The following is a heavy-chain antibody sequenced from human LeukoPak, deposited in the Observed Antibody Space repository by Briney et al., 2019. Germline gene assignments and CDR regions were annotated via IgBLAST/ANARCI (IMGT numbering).Heavy chain of an antibody. V-gene: IGHV3-48*02. CDR3: ARFSTVTTGDAFDI. CDR2: ISSSSSTI. Sequence: GGSLRLSCAASGFTFSSYRMTWVRQAPGKGLEWVSYISSSSSTIYYADSVKGRFTISRDNAKNSLYLQMNSLRDEDTAVYYCARFSTVTTGDAFDIWGQGTMVTVSS. J-gene: IGHJ3*02. CDR1: GFTFSSYR. D-gene: IGHD4-17*01.